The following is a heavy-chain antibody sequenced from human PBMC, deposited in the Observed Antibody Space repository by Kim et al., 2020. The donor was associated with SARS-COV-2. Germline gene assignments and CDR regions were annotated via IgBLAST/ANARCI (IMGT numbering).Heavy chain of an antibody. CDR1: GFTFSSYS. CDR2: ISSSSSSTI. V-gene: IGHV3-48*02. D-gene: IGHD2-21*01. Sequence: GGSLRLSCAASGFTFSSYSMNWVRQAPGKGLEWVSYISSSSSSTIYYADSVKGRFTISRDNAKNSLYLQMNSLRDEDTAVYYCARDRDIVVVIAIFSDIDQAYGIDVWGQGTTVTVSS. J-gene: IGHJ6*02. CDR3: ARDRDIVVVIAIFSDIDQAYGIDV.